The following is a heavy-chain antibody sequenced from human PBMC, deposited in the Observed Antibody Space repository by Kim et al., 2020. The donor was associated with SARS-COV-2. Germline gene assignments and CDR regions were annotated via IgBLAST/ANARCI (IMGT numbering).Heavy chain of an antibody. CDR3: AISREQLLWFGELLYNWFDP. CDR2: ISAYNGNT. Sequence: ASVKVSCKASGYTFTSYGISWVRQAPGQGLEWMGWISAYNGNTNYAQKLQGRVTMTTDTSTSTAYMELRSLRSDDTAVYYCAISREQLLWFGELLYNWFDPWGQGTLVTVSS. D-gene: IGHD3-10*01. CDR1: GYTFTSYG. J-gene: IGHJ5*02. V-gene: IGHV1-18*01.